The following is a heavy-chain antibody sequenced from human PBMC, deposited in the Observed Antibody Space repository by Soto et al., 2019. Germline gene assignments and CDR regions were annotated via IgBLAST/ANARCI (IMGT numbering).Heavy chain of an antibody. CDR3: VRDALRGYWYGSLLDY. Sequence: QPGGSLRLSCSASGFTFSDYAIDWVRQAPGKGLEFVSVISSNGGSTYYVDSVKGRFTISRDNSKNTLYLQMSSLRVEDTAVYYCVRDALRGYWYGSLLDYWGQGTLVTVSS. CDR2: ISSNGGST. D-gene: IGHD5-18*01. J-gene: IGHJ4*02. CDR1: GFTFSDYA. V-gene: IGHV3-64D*08.